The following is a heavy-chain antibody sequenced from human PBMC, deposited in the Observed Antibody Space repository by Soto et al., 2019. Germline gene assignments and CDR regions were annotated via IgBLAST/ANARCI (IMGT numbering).Heavy chain of an antibody. CDR3: GRTSAFDY. CDR2: INPNTDST. V-gene: IGHV1-2*02. CDR1: GYTFTAYY. J-gene: IGHJ4*02. Sequence: QVQLVQSGAEVKEPGASLKVSCKASGYTFTAYYIHWVRQAPGQGLEWMGWINPNTDSTKYAQKFQGRVTMTRDTSVSTAYLELSRLRSDDTAVYYCGRTSAFDYWGQGTLVTVSP.